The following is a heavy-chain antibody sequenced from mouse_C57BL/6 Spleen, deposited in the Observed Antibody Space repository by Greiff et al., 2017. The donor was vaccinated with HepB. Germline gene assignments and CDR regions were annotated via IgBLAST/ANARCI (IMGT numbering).Heavy chain of an antibody. CDR2: ISNLAYSI. CDR1: GFTFSDYG. V-gene: IGHV5-15*01. CDR3: ARTVVPYAMDY. Sequence: EVHLVESGGGLVQPGGSLKLSCAASGFTFSDYGMAWVRQAPRKGPEWVAFISNLAYSIYYADTVTGRFTISRENAKNTLYLEMSSLRSEDTAMYYCARTVVPYAMDYWGQGTSVTVSS. J-gene: IGHJ4*01. D-gene: IGHD1-1*01.